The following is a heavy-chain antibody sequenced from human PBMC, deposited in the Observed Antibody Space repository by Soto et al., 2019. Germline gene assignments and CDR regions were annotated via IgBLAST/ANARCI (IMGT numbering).Heavy chain of an antibody. Sequence: PGGSLILSCAASGFTLSSYSMNWVRQAPGKGLEWVSYISSSSSTIYYADSVKGRFTISRDNAKNSLYLQMNSLRDEDTAVYYCARDRKGDRLRFLEWYERDYYYYGMDVWGQGTTVTVSS. V-gene: IGHV3-48*02. CDR1: GFTLSSYS. J-gene: IGHJ6*02. CDR2: ISSSSSTI. D-gene: IGHD3-3*01. CDR3: ARDRKGDRLRFLEWYERDYYYYGMDV.